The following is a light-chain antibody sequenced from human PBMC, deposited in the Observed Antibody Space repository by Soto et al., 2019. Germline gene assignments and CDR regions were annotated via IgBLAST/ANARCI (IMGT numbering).Light chain of an antibody. J-gene: IGKJ4*01. CDR2: DAS. V-gene: IGKV3-11*01. Sequence: EIVLTQSPATLSLSPRERGTLSCRASQSVSTYLAWYQQKPGQAPRLLIYDASNSATGIPARFSGSGSGTDFTLTISYIEPEDFAFYYCQQHSDWVTFGGGTKVEI. CDR1: QSVSTY. CDR3: QQHSDWVT.